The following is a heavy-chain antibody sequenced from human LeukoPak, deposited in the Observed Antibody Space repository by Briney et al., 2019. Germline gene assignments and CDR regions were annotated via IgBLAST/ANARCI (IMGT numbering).Heavy chain of an antibody. J-gene: IGHJ6*02. CDR3: ARDQYYYYGMDV. CDR2: IYYSGST. CDR1: GGSINSYY. V-gene: IGHV4-59*01. Sequence: SETLSLTCTVSGGSINSYYWNWIRQPPGKGLEWIGYIYYSGSTNYNPSLKSRVTISVDTSKNQFSLKLSSVTAADTAVYYCARDQYYYYGMDVWGQGTTVTVSS.